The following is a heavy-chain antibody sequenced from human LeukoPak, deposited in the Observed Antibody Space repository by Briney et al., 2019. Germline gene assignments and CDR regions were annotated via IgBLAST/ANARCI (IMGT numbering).Heavy chain of an antibody. D-gene: IGHD3-10*01. V-gene: IGHV4-61*02. J-gene: IGHJ4*02. Sequence: SETLSLTCTVSGGSISSGSYYWSWIRQPAGKELEWIGRIYTSGSTNYNPSLKSRVTISVDTSKNQFSLKLSSVTAADTAVYYCARVAYGSGSYPFDYWGQGTLVTVSS. CDR1: GGSISSGSYY. CDR2: IYTSGST. CDR3: ARVAYGSGSYPFDY.